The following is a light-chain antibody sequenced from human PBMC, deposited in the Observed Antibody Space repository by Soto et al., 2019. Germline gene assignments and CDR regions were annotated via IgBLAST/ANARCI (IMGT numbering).Light chain of an antibody. CDR2: AAS. V-gene: IGKV1-39*01. CDR1: QSISSY. Sequence: DIQMTQSPSSLSASVGDRVTITCRASQSISSYLNWYQQKPGKAPKLLIYAASSLQSGVPSRFSGSGSGTDFTLTISNLQPEDFATYYCQQSYSTLLITFGQGTRLEIK. CDR3: QQSYSTLLIT. J-gene: IGKJ5*01.